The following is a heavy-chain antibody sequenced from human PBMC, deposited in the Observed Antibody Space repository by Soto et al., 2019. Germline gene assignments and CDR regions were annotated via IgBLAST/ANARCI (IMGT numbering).Heavy chain of an antibody. Sequence: QLQLQESGSGLVKPSQTMSLTCAVYGGSISSGSYSWSWIRQPPGKGLEWIGYIYHSGSTYYNPSLQRRVTISLDRSKNQFSLQLSSVTAADTAVYYCAAGGGLPRYYCCPGTLVTVSS. CDR3: AAGGGLPRYY. V-gene: IGHV4-30-2*01. D-gene: IGHD5-12*01. J-gene: IGHJ4*02. CDR1: GGSISSGSYS. CDR2: IYHSGST.